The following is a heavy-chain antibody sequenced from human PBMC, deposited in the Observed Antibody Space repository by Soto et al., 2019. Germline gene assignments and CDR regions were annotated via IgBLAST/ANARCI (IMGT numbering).Heavy chain of an antibody. CDR3: ARLFEYSSSSSFDY. D-gene: IGHD6-6*01. V-gene: IGHV5-51*01. Sequence: PGESLKISWKGAGYSFTSYCIGWVRQMPGKGPEWMGIIYPGDSDTRYSPSFQGQVTISADKSISTAYLQWSSLKASDTAMYYCARLFEYSSSSSFDYWGQGTLVTVSS. J-gene: IGHJ4*02. CDR2: IYPGDSDT. CDR1: GYSFTSYC.